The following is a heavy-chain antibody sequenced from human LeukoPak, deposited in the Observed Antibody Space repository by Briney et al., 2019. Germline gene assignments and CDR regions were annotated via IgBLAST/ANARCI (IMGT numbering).Heavy chain of an antibody. J-gene: IGHJ4*02. CDR3: AREGVAARSADY. Sequence: SETLSLTCTVSGGSISSGDYYWSWIRQPPGKGLEWIGYIYYSGSTYYNPSLKSRVTISVDTSKNQFSLKLSSVTAADTAVYYCAREGVAARSADYWGQGTLVTVSS. V-gene: IGHV4-30-4*01. CDR1: GGSISSGDYY. D-gene: IGHD6-6*01. CDR2: IYYSGST.